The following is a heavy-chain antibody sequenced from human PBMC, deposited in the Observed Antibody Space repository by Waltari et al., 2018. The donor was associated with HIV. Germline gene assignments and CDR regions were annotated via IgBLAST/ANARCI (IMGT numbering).Heavy chain of an antibody. V-gene: IGHV4-34*01. CDR2: INHTGRT. CDR3: ARGYYYDGSPLPSDY. CDR1: GRSFSSYY. Sequence: QMQLQQWGAGLLKSSETLSLTCAVYGRSFSSYYWTWIRQPPGKGLEWIGEINHTGRTNYNPSLKIRVTISVDTSKNQFSLNVTSVTAADTAVYYCARGYYYDGSPLPSDYWGQGTLVTVSS. D-gene: IGHD3-22*01. J-gene: IGHJ4*02.